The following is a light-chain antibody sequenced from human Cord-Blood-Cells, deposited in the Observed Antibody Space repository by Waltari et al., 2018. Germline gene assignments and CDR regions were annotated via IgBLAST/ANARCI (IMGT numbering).Light chain of an antibody. V-gene: IGLV2-14*01. CDR3: SSYTSSSTWV. J-gene: IGLJ3*02. Sequence: QSALTQPASVSGSPGQSITISCTGTSSDVGGYNYVSGYQQHPGQAPKLMIYDVSKRPSGVSSRFSGSKSGNTASLTISGLQAEDEADYYCSSYTSSSTWVFGGGTKLTVL. CDR1: SSDVGGYNY. CDR2: DVS.